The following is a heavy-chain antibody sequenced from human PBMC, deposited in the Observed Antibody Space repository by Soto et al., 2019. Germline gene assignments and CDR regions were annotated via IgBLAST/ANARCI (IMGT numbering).Heavy chain of an antibody. J-gene: IGHJ6*02. D-gene: IGHD3-22*01. CDR1: GYSFTSYW. CDR2: IDPSDSYT. V-gene: IGHV5-10-1*01. Sequence: GESLKISCKGSGYSFTSYWISWVRQMPGKGLEWMGRIDPSDSYTNYSPSFQGHVTISADKSISTAYLQWSSLKAPDTAMYYCANSAYYRGNRDYYYYYGMDVWGQGTTVTVSS. CDR3: ANSAYYRGNRDYYYYYGMDV.